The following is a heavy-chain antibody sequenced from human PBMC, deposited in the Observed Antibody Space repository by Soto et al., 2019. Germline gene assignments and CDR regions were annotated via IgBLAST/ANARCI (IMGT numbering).Heavy chain of an antibody. D-gene: IGHD2-21*01. J-gene: IGHJ5*02. CDR2: INHSGNT. CDR3: ERGRGEFDA. V-gene: IGHV4-34*01. CDR1: GASLSDNY. Sequence: PSETLSLTCAVYGASLSDNYCNWLRQPPGKGLEWIGEINHSGNTNYNPSLRSRVTISIDTSKNQLSLNLRSVSAADTAVYYCERGRGEFDAWGQRTPVTVSS.